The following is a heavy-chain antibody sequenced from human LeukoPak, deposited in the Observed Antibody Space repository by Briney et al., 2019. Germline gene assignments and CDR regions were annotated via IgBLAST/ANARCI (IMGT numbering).Heavy chain of an antibody. Sequence: PGGSLRLSYAASGFTFSSYAMGWVSQAPGKGLEWVSAISGSGGSKYYADSVKGRFTISRDNSKNTLYLQMNSLRSEDTAVYYCAKDDSGSTSCRSYWGQGTLVTVSS. D-gene: IGHD2-2*01. CDR2: ISGSGGSK. CDR1: GFTFSSYA. J-gene: IGHJ4*02. V-gene: IGHV3-23*01. CDR3: AKDDSGSTSCRSY.